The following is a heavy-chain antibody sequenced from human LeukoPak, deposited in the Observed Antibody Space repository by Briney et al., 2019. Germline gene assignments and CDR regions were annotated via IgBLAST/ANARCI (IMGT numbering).Heavy chain of an antibody. J-gene: IGHJ6*03. Sequence: ASVKVSCKASGGTFSSYAISWVRQAPGQGLEWMGGIIPIFGTANYAQKFQGRVTITADKSTSTAYMELSSLRSEDTAVYYCARGGDLIVSVTTLSPYYYMDVWGKGTTVTVSS. CDR1: GGTFSSYA. V-gene: IGHV1-69*06. D-gene: IGHD4-17*01. CDR2: IIPIFGTA. CDR3: ARGGDLIVSVTTLSPYYYMDV.